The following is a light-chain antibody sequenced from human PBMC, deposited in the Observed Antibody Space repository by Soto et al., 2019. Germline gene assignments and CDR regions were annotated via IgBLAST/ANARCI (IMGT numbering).Light chain of an antibody. CDR2: GAS. CDR3: QQYNKWPRT. Sequence: AMTHSPATLSLSPGERATLSGGASQRVNINFASYHQKPRHAATRLLFGASSSANGITARFSGSGSGTEVTLTTSNMKKEDFSVYYCQQYNKWPRTFGQGTKVDIK. CDR1: QRVNIN. V-gene: IGKV3-15*01. J-gene: IGKJ1*01.